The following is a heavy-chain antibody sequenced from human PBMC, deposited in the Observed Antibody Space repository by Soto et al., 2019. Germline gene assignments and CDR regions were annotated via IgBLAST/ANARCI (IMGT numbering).Heavy chain of an antibody. D-gene: IGHD2-2*01. CDR1: GFTFSTYA. V-gene: IGHV3-23*01. J-gene: IGHJ4*02. CDR2: IGGSAESA. Sequence: EVQLSESGGGLVQPGGSLRVSCAASGFTFSTYAMSWVRQAPGKGLEWVSAIGGSAESAYYGDSVKGRFTISRDNSKNTVYLQMNSLRAGETAVYYCAVHCSTSSCSYWGQGTLVTVSS. CDR3: AVHCSTSSCSY.